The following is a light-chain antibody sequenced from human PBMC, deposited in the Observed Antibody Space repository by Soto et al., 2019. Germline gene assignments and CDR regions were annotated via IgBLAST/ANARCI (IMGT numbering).Light chain of an antibody. CDR1: SSDVGGYNF. J-gene: IGLJ1*01. CDR2: EVS. CDR3: SSYTTSSTVV. Sequence: LTQPAAVFGSPGQSITISCTVTSSDVGGYNFVSWYQQHPGKAPKLMIYEVSNRPSGVSNRFSGSKSGNTASLTISGLQPEDEADYYCSSYTTSSTVVFGPGPKVTVL. V-gene: IGLV2-14*03.